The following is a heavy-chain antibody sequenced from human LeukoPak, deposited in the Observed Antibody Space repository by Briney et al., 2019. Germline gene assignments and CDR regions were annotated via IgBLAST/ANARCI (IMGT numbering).Heavy chain of an antibody. J-gene: IGHJ4*02. V-gene: IGHV4-34*01. Sequence: SETLSLTCAVYGGSFSGYYWSWIRQPPGKGLEWIGEINHSGSTNYNPSLKSRVTMSVDTSKNQFSLKLTSVSAADTAVYYCARGSGYSYGYPFDYWGQGTLVTVSS. CDR2: INHSGST. CDR3: ARGSGYSYGYPFDY. CDR1: GGSFSGYY. D-gene: IGHD5-18*01.